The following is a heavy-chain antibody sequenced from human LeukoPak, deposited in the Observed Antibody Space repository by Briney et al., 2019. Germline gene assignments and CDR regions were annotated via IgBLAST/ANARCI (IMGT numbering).Heavy chain of an antibody. Sequence: ASVKVSCTASGYTVTIYYMHWVRQAPGQGLEWMGILNPSGGSTSYAQKFQGRATLTRATSTSTVYMELSSLRSEDTAVYYCASVYNYGMDVWGQGTTVIVSS. J-gene: IGHJ6*02. V-gene: IGHV1-46*01. CDR1: GYTVTIYY. CDR2: LNPSGGST. CDR3: ASVYNYGMDV.